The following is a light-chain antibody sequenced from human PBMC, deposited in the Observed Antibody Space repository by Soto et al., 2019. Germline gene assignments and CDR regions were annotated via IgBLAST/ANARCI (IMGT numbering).Light chain of an antibody. CDR3: QKYGSSPRT. J-gene: IGKJ1*01. CDR1: HSVSSSY. V-gene: IGKV3-20*01. Sequence: EIVLIQSTGNLSWSPLERANLSCMASHSVSSSYLAWYQQKPWQGPRLLIYGASSRATGIPDRFSGSGSGTDFTLTISRLEPEDFAVYYCQKYGSSPRTFGQGNTGDI. CDR2: GAS.